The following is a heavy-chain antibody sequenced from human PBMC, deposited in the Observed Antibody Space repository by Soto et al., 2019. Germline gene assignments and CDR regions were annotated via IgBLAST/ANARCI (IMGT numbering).Heavy chain of an antibody. V-gene: IGHV4-4*07. Sequence: SETLSLTCTVSGGAINSYYWTWIRQPAGKGLEWIGRIYSSGSTKYNPSLQSRVTMSLDTSKNQSSLRLTSVTAADTAVYYCARGQRFSDWFDPWGQGTSVTVSS. J-gene: IGHJ5*02. D-gene: IGHD3-3*01. CDR2: IYSSGST. CDR1: GGAINSYY. CDR3: ARGQRFSDWFDP.